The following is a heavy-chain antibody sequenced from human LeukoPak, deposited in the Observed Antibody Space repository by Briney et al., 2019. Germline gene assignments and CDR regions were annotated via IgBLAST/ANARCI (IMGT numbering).Heavy chain of an antibody. Sequence: SETLSLTCSVSGGSISSYYWSWIRQPPGKGLEWIGYIYYSGSTNYNPSLKSRVTLSVDTSKNQFSLKLSSVTAADTAVYYCARAGYCSGGSCYSSYYYGMDVWGQGTTVTVSS. D-gene: IGHD2-15*01. J-gene: IGHJ6*02. CDR2: IYYSGST. CDR1: GGSISSYY. CDR3: ARAGYCSGGSCYSSYYYGMDV. V-gene: IGHV4-59*01.